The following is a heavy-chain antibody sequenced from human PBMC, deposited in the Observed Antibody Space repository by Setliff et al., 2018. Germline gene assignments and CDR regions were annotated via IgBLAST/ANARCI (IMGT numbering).Heavy chain of an antibody. Sequence: SETLSLTCAVSGSAISSGHYWGWIRQPPGKGGLEWIGSFRPSGRTYYNPSLKSRVIITRDTSKNQISLKLTSVTAADTAVYYCGRGFSRIEGWGNWFDPWGQGILVTVSS. J-gene: IGHJ5*02. CDR3: GRGFSRIEGWGNWFDP. CDR1: GSAISSGHY. CDR2: FRPSGRT. D-gene: IGHD2-15*01. V-gene: IGHV4-38-2*01.